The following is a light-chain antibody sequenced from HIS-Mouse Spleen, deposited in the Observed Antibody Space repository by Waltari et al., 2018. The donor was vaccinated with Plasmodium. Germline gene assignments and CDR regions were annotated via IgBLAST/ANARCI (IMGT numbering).Light chain of an antibody. V-gene: IGLV2-23*01. CDR2: AGS. J-gene: IGLJ3*02. CDR3: CSYAGSSTWV. Sequence: QSALTQPASVSGSPGQSITISCTGTSSDVGSYNLLSWYQQHPGKAPKLRIDAGSKRPSGVSNRFAGSKYGNTASLTISGLQAEDEADYYCCSYAGSSTWVFGGGTKLTVL. CDR1: SSDVGSYNL.